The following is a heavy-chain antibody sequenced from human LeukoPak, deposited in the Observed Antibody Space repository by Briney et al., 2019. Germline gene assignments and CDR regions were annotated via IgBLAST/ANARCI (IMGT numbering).Heavy chain of an antibody. V-gene: IGHV3-7*03. CDR2: IKEDGRDK. CDR3: AKDRTRQAY. D-gene: IGHD3-3*01. J-gene: IGHJ4*02. Sequence: GGSLTLSCAASRFTLRNYWMSWVRQTPGKGLEWVANIKEDGRDKYYVDSLKGRFTISRDNAKNSLYLQMDSLRAEDTAVYYCAKDRTRQAYWGQGTLVTVSS. CDR1: RFTLRNYW.